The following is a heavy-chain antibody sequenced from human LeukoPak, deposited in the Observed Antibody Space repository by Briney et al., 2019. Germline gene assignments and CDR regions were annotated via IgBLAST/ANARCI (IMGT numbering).Heavy chain of an antibody. V-gene: IGHV1-2*02. Sequence: ASVKVSCKASGYTFTGYYMHWVRQAPGQGLEWMGWINPNSGGTNYAQKFQGRVTMTRNTSISTAYMELSSLRSEDTAVYYCARDQPLTDAFDIWGPGTMVTVSS. CDR2: INPNSGGT. J-gene: IGHJ3*02. CDR1: GYTFTGYY. D-gene: IGHD2-2*01. CDR3: ARDQPLTDAFDI.